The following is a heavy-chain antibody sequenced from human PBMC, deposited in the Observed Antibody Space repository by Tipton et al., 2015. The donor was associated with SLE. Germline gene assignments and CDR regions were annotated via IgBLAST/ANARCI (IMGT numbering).Heavy chain of an antibody. CDR2: MNPNRGNT. CDR3: ARGSVIGASPFGLDV. V-gene: IGHV1-8*01. CDR1: GYTFSSYD. J-gene: IGHJ6*02. Sequence: QLVQSGPEVKKPGASVKVSCKASGYTFSSYDINWVRQATGQGLEWMGWMNPNRGNTGYEQKFQGRVTMTMNSSINTAYMEVNSLTPEDTAVFYWARGSVIGASPFGLDVWGQGTSDTLSS. D-gene: IGHD5/OR15-5a*01.